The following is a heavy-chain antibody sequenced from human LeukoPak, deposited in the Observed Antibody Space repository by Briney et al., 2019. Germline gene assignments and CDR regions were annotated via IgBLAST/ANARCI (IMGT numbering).Heavy chain of an antibody. CDR3: ATRHHDYGDYSPFDY. CDR1: GGSISSGDYY. V-gene: IGHV4-30-4*01. D-gene: IGHD4-17*01. Sequence: SQTLSLTCTVSGGSISSGDYYWSWIRQPPGKGLEWIGYIHYSGSTYYNPSLKSRVTISVDTSKNQFSLKLSSVTAADTAVYYCATRHHDYGDYSPFDYWGQGTLVTVSS. CDR2: IHYSGST. J-gene: IGHJ4*02.